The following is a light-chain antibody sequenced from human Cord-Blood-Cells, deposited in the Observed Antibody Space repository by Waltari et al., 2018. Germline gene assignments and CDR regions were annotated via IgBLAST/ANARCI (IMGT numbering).Light chain of an antibody. J-gene: IGLJ3*02. CDR1: SGINVGTYR. Sequence: QAVLTQPASLSASPGASASLTCTLRSGINVGTYRQYCYQQQPGSPPQYLLRYKSDSDKQQGSGVPSRFSGSKDASANAGILLISGLQSEDEADYYCMIWHSSAWVFGGGTKLTVL. CDR2: YKSDSDK. CDR3: MIWHSSAWV. V-gene: IGLV5-45*01.